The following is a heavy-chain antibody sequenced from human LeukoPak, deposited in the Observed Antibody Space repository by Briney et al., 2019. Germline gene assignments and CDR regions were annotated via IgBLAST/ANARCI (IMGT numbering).Heavy chain of an antibody. J-gene: IGHJ3*02. CDR1: GYTFTSDG. Sequence: GASVKGSCKASGYTFTSDGIIWVRQAPGQGLEWMGWISAYNGNTNYAQKLQGRVTMTTDTSTSTAYMELRSLRSDDTAVYYCARSRSGGGAFDIWGQGTMVTVSS. D-gene: IGHD3-10*01. V-gene: IGHV1-18*01. CDR2: ISAYNGNT. CDR3: ARSRSGGGAFDI.